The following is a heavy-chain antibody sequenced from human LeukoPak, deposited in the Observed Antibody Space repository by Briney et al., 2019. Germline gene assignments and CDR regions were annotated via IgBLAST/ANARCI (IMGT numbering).Heavy chain of an antibody. CDR2: IYSSGST. CDR3: SRKNGSGRYYYGFDY. Sequence: SETLSLTCIVSGDSISSGNYYWSWIRHHPGKGLEWIGYIYSSGSTFYNPSLLSRFTISADTSKNHFSLKLNSATAADTAVYYCSRKNGSGRYYYGFDYWGQGALVTVSS. D-gene: IGHD3-10*01. J-gene: IGHJ4*02. CDR1: GDSISSGNYY. V-gene: IGHV4-31*03.